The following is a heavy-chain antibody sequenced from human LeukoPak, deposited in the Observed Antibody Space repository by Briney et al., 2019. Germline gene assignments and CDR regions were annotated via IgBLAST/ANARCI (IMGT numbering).Heavy chain of an antibody. Sequence: ASVKVSCKASGYTFTSYYMHWVRQAPGQGLEWMGIINPSGGSTSYAQKFQGRVTMTRDMSTSTVYMELSSLRSEDTAVYYCARVLGSGWPYAPEGPFDYWGQGTLVTVSS. V-gene: IGHV1-46*01. D-gene: IGHD6-19*01. J-gene: IGHJ4*02. CDR3: ARVLGSGWPYAPEGPFDY. CDR2: INPSGGST. CDR1: GYTFTSYY.